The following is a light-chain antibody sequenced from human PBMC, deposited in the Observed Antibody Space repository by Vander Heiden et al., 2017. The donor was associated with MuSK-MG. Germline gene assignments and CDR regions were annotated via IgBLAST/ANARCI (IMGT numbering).Light chain of an antibody. Sequence: DIQMTQSPSTLSASVGDRVTITCRASQSISDSLAWYQQKPGKAPRLLIYDATTLETGVPSRFSGSGSGTEFALTLSSLQPDDFASYYCLQYNTYTSYTFGQGTKLXIK. V-gene: IGKV1-5*01. CDR1: QSISDS. CDR3: LQYNTYTSYT. J-gene: IGKJ2*01. CDR2: DAT.